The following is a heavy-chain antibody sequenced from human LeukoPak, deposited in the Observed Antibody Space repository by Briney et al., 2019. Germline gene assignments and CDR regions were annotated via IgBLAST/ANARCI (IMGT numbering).Heavy chain of an antibody. V-gene: IGHV1-2*02. CDR3: ARGSAYSGSYYYYYYMDV. J-gene: IGHJ6*03. CDR2: INPNGGGT. D-gene: IGHD1-26*01. Sequence: ASVKVSCKASGYTFTGYYMHWVRQAPGQGLEWMGWINPNGGGTSYAQKFQGRVTMTRDTSISTAYMELSRLRSDDTAVYYCARGSAYSGSYYYYYYMDVWGKGTTVTVSS. CDR1: GYTFTGYY.